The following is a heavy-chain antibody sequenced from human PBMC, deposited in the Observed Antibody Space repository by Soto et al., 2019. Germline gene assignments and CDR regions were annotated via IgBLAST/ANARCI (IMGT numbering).Heavy chain of an antibody. Sequence: PSETLSLTCTVSGGSISSYYWSWIRQPPGKGLEWIGYIYYSGSTNYNPSLKSRVTISVDTSKNQFSLKLSSVTAADTAVYYCARHFNAWEQGAFDIWGQGTMVTVSS. CDR2: IYYSGST. CDR1: GGSISSYY. CDR3: ARHFNAWEQGAFDI. V-gene: IGHV4-59*08. J-gene: IGHJ3*02. D-gene: IGHD1-26*01.